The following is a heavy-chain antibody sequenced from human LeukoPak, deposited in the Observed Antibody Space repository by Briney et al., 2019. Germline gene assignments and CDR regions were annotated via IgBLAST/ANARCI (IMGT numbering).Heavy chain of an antibody. CDR1: GFTFSSYS. J-gene: IGHJ4*02. CDR3: ANGDYYYPDY. V-gene: IGHV4-34*08. D-gene: IGHD4-17*01. CDR2: INHSGST. Sequence: PGGSLRLSCAASGFTFSSYSMNWVRQPPGKGLEWIGEINHSGSTNYNPSLKSRVTISVDTSKNQFSLKLSSVTAADTAVYYCANGDYYYPDYWGQGTLVTVSS.